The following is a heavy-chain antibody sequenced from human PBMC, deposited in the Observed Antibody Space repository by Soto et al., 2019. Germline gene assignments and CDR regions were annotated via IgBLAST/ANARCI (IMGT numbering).Heavy chain of an antibody. CDR2: IIPIFGTE. Sequence: QVQLVQSGAEVKKPGSSVKVSCKVSGGTFSSHSINWVRQAPGQGPEWMGGIIPIFGTENYAQKFQGRVTITADESTSTAYMDLSSLTSEGTALYYCSTSVYCSTTRCYYYYGLDVWGQGTTVIVSS. CDR1: GGTFSSHS. D-gene: IGHD2-2*01. J-gene: IGHJ6*02. V-gene: IGHV1-69*01. CDR3: STSVYCSTTRCYYYYGLDV.